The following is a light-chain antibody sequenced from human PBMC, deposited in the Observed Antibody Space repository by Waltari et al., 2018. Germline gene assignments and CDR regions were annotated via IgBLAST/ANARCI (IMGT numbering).Light chain of an antibody. V-gene: IGKV3-20*01. Sequence: EIVLTQSPGTLSLSPGERASLSCRASQSVSSSYLAWYQQKPGQAPRLLIYGASSRATGIPDRFSGSGSGTDFTLTISRLEPEDFAVYYCQQYGSSPVAFGQGTKLEIK. CDR2: GAS. J-gene: IGKJ2*01. CDR3: QQYGSSPVA. CDR1: QSVSSSY.